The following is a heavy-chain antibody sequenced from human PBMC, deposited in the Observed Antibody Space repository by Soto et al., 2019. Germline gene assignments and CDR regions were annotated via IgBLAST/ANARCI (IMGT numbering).Heavy chain of an antibody. V-gene: IGHV3-53*03. CDR2: IYSEGST. CDR3: ASGCPARQGYVMDV. Sequence: EVQLVESGGGLIQPGGSLRLSCAASGITVSSNYMNWVRQAPGKGLEWVSVIYSEGSTYYADSVKGRFTISSDSTKDTLYLQVKSLRAEDTAVYFSASGCPARQGYVMDVWGQGTTVIVSS. J-gene: IGHJ6*02. CDR1: GITVSSNY.